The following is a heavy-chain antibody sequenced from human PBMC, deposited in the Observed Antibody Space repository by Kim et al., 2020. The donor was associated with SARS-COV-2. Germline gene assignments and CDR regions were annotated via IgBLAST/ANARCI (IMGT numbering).Heavy chain of an antibody. J-gene: IGHJ6*02. Sequence: GGSLRLSCAASGFTFSSYSMNWVRQAPGKGLEWVSSISSSSSYIYYADSVKGRFTISRDNAKNSLYLQMNSLRAEDTAVYYCAKTLYRGRAGPAYYYYGMDVWGQGTTVTVSS. CDR3: AKTLYRGRAGPAYYYYGMDV. V-gene: IGHV3-21*01. CDR1: GFTFSSYS. D-gene: IGHD3-10*01. CDR2: ISSSSSYI.